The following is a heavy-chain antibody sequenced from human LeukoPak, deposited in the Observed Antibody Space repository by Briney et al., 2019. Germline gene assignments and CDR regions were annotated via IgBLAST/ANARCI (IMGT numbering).Heavy chain of an antibody. J-gene: IGHJ4*02. CDR1: GLTFSDYW. D-gene: IGHD2-15*01. V-gene: IGHV3-7*01. CDR2: IKPDGGHQ. CDR3: ASTFSYCGGGSCAS. Sequence: GGSLRLSCAASGLTFSDYWMSWVRQAPGKGLEWAANIKPDGGHQNYVDSVKGRFTISSDNAKNSLYLQMNSLRAEDTAIYYCASTFSYCGGGSCASGGQGTLVTVSS.